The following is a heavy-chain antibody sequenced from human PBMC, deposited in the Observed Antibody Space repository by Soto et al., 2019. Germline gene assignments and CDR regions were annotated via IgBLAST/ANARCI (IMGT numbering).Heavy chain of an antibody. Sequence: GGSLRLSCAASGFTFSSYGMHWVRQAPGKGLEWVAVISYDGSNKYYADSVKGRFTISRDNSKNTLYLQMNSLRAEDTAVYYCAKESNGYSSSLDYWGQGTLVTVSS. CDR2: ISYDGSNK. CDR1: GFTFSSYG. CDR3: AKESNGYSSSLDY. V-gene: IGHV3-30*18. D-gene: IGHD6-6*01. J-gene: IGHJ4*02.